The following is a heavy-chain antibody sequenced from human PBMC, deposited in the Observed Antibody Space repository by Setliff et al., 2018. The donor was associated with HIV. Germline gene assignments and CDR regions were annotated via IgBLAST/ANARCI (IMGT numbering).Heavy chain of an antibody. Sequence: SETLSLTCTVSGGSISNYYWSWIRQPPGKGLEWIGYIYYCGSTNYNPSLKSRVTISIDTSKNQFSLKLSSVTAADTAVYYCARDRGGAAAGGYYYMDVWGKGTTVTVSS. D-gene: IGHD6-13*01. V-gene: IGHV4-59*12. J-gene: IGHJ6*03. CDR3: ARDRGGAAAGGYYYMDV. CDR1: GGSISNYY. CDR2: IYYCGST.